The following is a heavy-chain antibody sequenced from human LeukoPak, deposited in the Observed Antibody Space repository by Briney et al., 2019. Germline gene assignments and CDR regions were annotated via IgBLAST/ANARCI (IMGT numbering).Heavy chain of an antibody. CDR3: ARAGVIDFWSGSESPGAFDI. CDR2: ISYDGSNK. CDR1: GFTFSSYA. J-gene: IGHJ3*02. Sequence: GGSLRLSCAASGFTFSSYAMHWVRQAPGKGLEWVAVISYDGSNKYYADSVKGRFTISRDNSKNTLYLQMNSLRAEDTAVYYCARAGVIDFWSGSESPGAFDIWGQGTMVTVSS. V-gene: IGHV3-30-3*01. D-gene: IGHD3-3*01.